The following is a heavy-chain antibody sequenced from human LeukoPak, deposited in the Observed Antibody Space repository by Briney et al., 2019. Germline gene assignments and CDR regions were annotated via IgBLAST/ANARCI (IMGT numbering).Heavy chain of an antibody. CDR1: GFTFDDYA. CDR2: ISWNSGSI. J-gene: IGHJ3*02. V-gene: IGHV3-9*01. CDR3: AKDLYDLGVVNPVAFDI. Sequence: GGSLRLSCAASGFTFDDYAMHWVRQAPGKGLEWVSGISWNSGSIGYADSVKGRFTISRDNAKNSLYLQMNSLRAEDTALYYCAKDLYDLGVVNPVAFDIWGQGTMVTVSS. D-gene: IGHD3-3*01.